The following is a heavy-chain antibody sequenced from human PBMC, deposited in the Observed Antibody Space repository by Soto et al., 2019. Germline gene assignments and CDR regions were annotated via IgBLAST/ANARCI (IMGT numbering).Heavy chain of an antibody. CDR2: IGPESGAT. CDR3: GRGRSGQIVVFY. D-gene: IGHD1-26*01. Sequence: RASVKVSCKASGYTFTGHYIHWVRQAPEQGPEWMGEIGPESGATRYAQKFQGRVTMTRDMSITTVYMELNNLSPDDTAVYYCGRGRSGQIVVFYWGQGTPVTVLL. J-gene: IGHJ4*02. CDR1: GYTFTGHY. V-gene: IGHV1-2*02.